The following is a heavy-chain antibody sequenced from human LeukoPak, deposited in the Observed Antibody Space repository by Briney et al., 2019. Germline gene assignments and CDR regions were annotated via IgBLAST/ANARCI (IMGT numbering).Heavy chain of an antibody. D-gene: IGHD2-15*01. Sequence: PGGSLRLSCAASGFTFRTYWMHWVRHAPGKGLVWVSRINSDGSSTSYADSVKGRFTISRDNAKNTVYLQMNSLRAEDTAVYYCTRAWYRQNDAFDIWGQGTMVTVSS. J-gene: IGHJ3*02. V-gene: IGHV3-74*01. CDR2: INSDGSST. CDR3: TRAWYRQNDAFDI. CDR1: GFTFRTYW.